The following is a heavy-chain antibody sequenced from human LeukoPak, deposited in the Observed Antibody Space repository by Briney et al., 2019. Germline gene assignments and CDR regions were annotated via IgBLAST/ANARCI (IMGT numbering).Heavy chain of an antibody. Sequence: ASVKVSCKASGYTFTSYDINWVRQATGQGLEWMGWMNPNSGNTGYAQEFQGRVTMTRNTSISTAYMELSSLRSEDTAVYYCARGLQQDGSSSWYDWFDPWGQGTLVTVSS. D-gene: IGHD6-13*01. CDR1: GYTFTSYD. V-gene: IGHV1-8*01. CDR3: ARGLQQDGSSSWYDWFDP. J-gene: IGHJ5*02. CDR2: MNPNSGNT.